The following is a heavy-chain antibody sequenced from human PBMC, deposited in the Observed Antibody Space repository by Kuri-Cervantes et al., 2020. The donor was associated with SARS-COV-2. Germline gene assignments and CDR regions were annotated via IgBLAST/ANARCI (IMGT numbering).Heavy chain of an antibody. CDR2: IKQDGSEK. J-gene: IGHJ4*02. D-gene: IGHD5-12*01. V-gene: IGHV3-7*01. CDR3: ARETSGYEYYFDY. CDR1: GFTFSSYW. Sequence: GGSLRLSCAASGFTFSSYWMSWVRQAPGKGLEWVANIKQDGSEKYYVDSVKGRFTISRDNAKNSLYLQMNSLRAEGTAVYYCARETSGYEYYFDYWGQGTLVTVSS.